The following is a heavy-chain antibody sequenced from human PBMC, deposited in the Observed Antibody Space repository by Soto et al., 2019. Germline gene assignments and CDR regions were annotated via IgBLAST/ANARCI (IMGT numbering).Heavy chain of an antibody. J-gene: IGHJ3*02. Sequence: ASVKVACKASGYTFTSYYMHWVRQAPGQGLERMGWINPNSGGTNYAQKFQGWVTMTRDTSISTAYMELSRLRSDDTAVYYCARGPSSSSPHDAFDIWGQGTMVTVSS. V-gene: IGHV1-2*04. CDR1: GYTFTSYY. D-gene: IGHD6-6*01. CDR2: INPNSGGT. CDR3: ARGPSSSSPHDAFDI.